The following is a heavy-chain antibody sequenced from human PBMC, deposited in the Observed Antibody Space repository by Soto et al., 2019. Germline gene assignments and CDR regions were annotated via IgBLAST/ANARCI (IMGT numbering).Heavy chain of an antibody. CDR2: ISGSGGST. CDR1: GFTFSSHA. CDR3: AKADYGDYNAFDI. V-gene: IGHV3-23*01. D-gene: IGHD4-17*01. J-gene: IGHJ3*02. Sequence: EVQLLESGGGLVQPGGSLRLSCAASGFTFSSHAMSWVRQAPGKGMEWVSVISGSGGSTYYADSVKGRFTISRDNSQNTLYLHMNSLRAEDTAVYYCAKADYGDYNAFDIWGQGTMVTVSS.